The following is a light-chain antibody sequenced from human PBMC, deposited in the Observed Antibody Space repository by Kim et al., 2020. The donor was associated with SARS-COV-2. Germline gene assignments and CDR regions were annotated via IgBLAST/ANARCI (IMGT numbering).Light chain of an antibody. J-gene: IGKJ2*03. Sequence: RANLNWKSSQIVLYNSKNKNYLAWYQQKPGLAPKLLIYWASIRESGVSDRFSGSGSETDFTLTIISLQAEDVAVYYCQQYYSTPPSFGQGTKLEI. CDR1: QIVLYNSKNKNY. CDR3: QQYYSTPPS. V-gene: IGKV4-1*01. CDR2: WAS.